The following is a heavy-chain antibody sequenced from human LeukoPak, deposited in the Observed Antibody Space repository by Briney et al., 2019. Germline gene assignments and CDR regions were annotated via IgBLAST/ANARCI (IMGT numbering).Heavy chain of an antibody. J-gene: IGHJ4*02. D-gene: IGHD6-13*01. CDR3: ARGSIAAPYFDY. Sequence: ASVKVSCKASGYTFTSYDINWVRQATGQGLEWMGWMNPNSGNTGYAQKFQGRVTITRNTSISTAYMELSSLRSEDTAVYYCARGSIAAPYFDYWGQGTLVTVSS. CDR1: GYTFTSYD. CDR2: MNPNSGNT. V-gene: IGHV1-8*03.